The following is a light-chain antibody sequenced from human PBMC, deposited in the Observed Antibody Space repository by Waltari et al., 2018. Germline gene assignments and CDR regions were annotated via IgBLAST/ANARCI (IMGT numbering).Light chain of an antibody. CDR3: QQRSSWPYT. V-gene: IGKV3-11*01. CDR1: QTISNY. Sequence: EIVLTQSPATLSLSPGERATLSCRASQTISNYLAWYQQKPGLAPRILIYETSNRATGIPDRFSGGGSGTDFTLTIISLAPEDCAVYYCQQRSSWPYTFGQGTKLEI. J-gene: IGKJ2*01. CDR2: ETS.